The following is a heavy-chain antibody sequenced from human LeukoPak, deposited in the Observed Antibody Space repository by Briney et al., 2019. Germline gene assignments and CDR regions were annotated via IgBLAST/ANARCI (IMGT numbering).Heavy chain of an antibody. CDR1: GYTFTSYY. D-gene: IGHD3-9*01. J-gene: IGHJ6*02. CDR2: INPSGGST. CDR3: ARTYYDILTGYYYYGMDV. Sequence: GASVKVSCKASGYTFTSYYMHWVRLAPGQGLEWMGIINPSGGSTSYAQKFQGRVTMTRDTSTSTVYMELSSLRSEDTAVYYCARTYYDILTGYYYYGMDVWGQGTTVTVSS. V-gene: IGHV1-46*01.